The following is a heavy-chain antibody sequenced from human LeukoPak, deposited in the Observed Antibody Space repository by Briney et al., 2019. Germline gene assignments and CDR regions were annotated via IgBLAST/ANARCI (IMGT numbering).Heavy chain of an antibody. CDR1: GFTFSSYA. J-gene: IGHJ4*02. CDR3: AKMGIVVVVAAANDY. Sequence: TGGSLSLSCAASGFTFSSYAMSWVRKAPGKGLEWVSAISGSGGSTYYADSGKGRFTISRDNSKNTLYLQMNSLRAEDTAVYYCAKMGIVVVVAAANDYWGQGTLVTVSS. CDR2: ISGSGGST. D-gene: IGHD2-15*01. V-gene: IGHV3-23*01.